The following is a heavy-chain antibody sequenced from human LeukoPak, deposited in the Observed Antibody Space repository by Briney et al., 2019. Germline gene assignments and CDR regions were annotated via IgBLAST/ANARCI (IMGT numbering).Heavy chain of an antibody. CDR2: IIPILGIA. V-gene: IGHV1-69*04. CDR1: GGTFSSYA. J-gene: IGHJ4*02. Sequence: SVKVSCKASGGTFSSYAISWVRQAPGQGLEWMGRIIPILGIANYAQKFQGRVTITADKSTSTAYMELSSLRSEDTAVYYCATYPIFDSSGYYHDYWGQGTLVTVSS. CDR3: ATYPIFDSSGYYHDY. D-gene: IGHD3-22*01.